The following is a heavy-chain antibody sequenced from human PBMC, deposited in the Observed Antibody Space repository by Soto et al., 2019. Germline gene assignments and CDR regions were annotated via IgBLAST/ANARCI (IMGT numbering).Heavy chain of an antibody. CDR3: AREKGLRGYSGYDLDY. J-gene: IGHJ4*02. CDR1: GFTFSSYW. V-gene: IGHV3-74*01. D-gene: IGHD5-12*01. CDR2: INSDGSST. Sequence: EVQLVESGGGLVQPGGSLRLSCAASGFTFSSYWMHWVRQAPGKGLVWVSRINSDGSSTSYADSVKGRFTISRDNAKNTLYLQMNSLRADDTAVYYCAREKGLRGYSGYDLDYWGQGTLVTVSS.